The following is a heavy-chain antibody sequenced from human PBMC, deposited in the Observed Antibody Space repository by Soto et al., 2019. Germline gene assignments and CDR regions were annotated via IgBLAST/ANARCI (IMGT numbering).Heavy chain of an antibody. CDR1: GGSISSYY. J-gene: IGHJ4*02. D-gene: IGHD4-17*01. V-gene: IGHV4-59*01. Sequence: SETLSLICTVSGGSISSYYWSWVRQPPGKGLEWIGYIYYSGSTNYNPSLKSRVTISVDTSKNQFSLKLSSVTAADTAVYYCARSYGIGVTTDYWGQGTLVTVSS. CDR2: IYYSGST. CDR3: ARSYGIGVTTDY.